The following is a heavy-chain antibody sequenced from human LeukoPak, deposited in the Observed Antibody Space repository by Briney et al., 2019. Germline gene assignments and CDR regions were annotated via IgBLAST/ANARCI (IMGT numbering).Heavy chain of an antibody. CDR1: GFTDSSNY. D-gene: IGHD3-10*01. Sequence: GGSLRLSCAASGFTDSSNYMSWVRQAPGKGLEWVSVIYSGGSTYYADSVKGRLTISRDNSKNTLYLQMNSLRAEDTAVYYCARVGPSWFGELYMDVWGKGTTVTISS. CDR3: ARVGPSWFGELYMDV. V-gene: IGHV3-66*01. CDR2: IYSGGST. J-gene: IGHJ6*03.